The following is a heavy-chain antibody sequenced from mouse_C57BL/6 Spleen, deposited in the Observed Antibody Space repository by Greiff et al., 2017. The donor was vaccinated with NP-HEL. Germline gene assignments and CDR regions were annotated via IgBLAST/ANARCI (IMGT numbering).Heavy chain of an antibody. D-gene: IGHD2-1*01. CDR1: GYAFSSSW. Sequence: QVQLKQSGPELVKPGASVKISCKASGYAFSSSWMNWVKQRPGKGLEWIGRIYPGDGDTNYNGKFKGKATLTADKSSSTAYMQLSSLTSEDSAVYFCARCSIYYGNHPYAMDYWGQGTSVTVSS. CDR2: IYPGDGDT. V-gene: IGHV1-82*01. J-gene: IGHJ4*01. CDR3: ARCSIYYGNHPYAMDY.